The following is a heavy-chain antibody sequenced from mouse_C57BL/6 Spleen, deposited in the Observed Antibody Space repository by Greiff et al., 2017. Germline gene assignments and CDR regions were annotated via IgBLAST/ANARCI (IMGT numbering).Heavy chain of an antibody. V-gene: IGHV1-52*01. J-gene: IGHJ3*01. CDR3: ARVPVCYSAWFAY. D-gene: IGHD1-1*01. CDR1: GYTFTSYW. CDR2: IDPSDSET. Sequence: QVQLQQPGAELVRPGSSVKLSCKASGYTFTSYWMHWVKQRPIQGLEWIGNIDPSDSETHYNQKFTDKATLTVDKSSSTAYMQLSSLTSEDSAVYYCARVPVCYSAWFAYWGQGTLVTVSA.